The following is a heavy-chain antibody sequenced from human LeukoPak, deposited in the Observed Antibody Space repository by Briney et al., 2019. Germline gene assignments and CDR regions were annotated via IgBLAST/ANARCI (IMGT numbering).Heavy chain of an antibody. CDR1: GFTFSCYG. Sequence: PGGSLRLSCAASGFTFSCYGMHRVRQAPGKGLEWVAFIRYDGSNKYYADSVKGRFTISRDNSKNTLYLQMNSLRAEDTAVYYCAKERDPTMIVVGGLGYWGQGTLVTVSS. CDR2: IRYDGSNK. CDR3: AKERDPTMIVVGGLGY. D-gene: IGHD3-22*01. V-gene: IGHV3-30*02. J-gene: IGHJ4*02.